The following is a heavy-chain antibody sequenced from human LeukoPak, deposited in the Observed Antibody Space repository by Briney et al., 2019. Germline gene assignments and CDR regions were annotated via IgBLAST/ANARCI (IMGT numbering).Heavy chain of an antibody. CDR3: ARALPRVPAAIKDLDSDY. J-gene: IGHJ4*02. CDR1: GYTFTSYD. CDR2: MNPNSGNT. V-gene: IGHV1-8*03. Sequence: ASVKVSCKASGYTFTSYDINWVRQATGQGLEWMGWMNPNSGNTGYVQKFQGRVTITRNTSISTAYMELSSLRSEDTAVYYCARALPRVPAAIKDLDSDYWGQGTLVTVSS. D-gene: IGHD2-2*02.